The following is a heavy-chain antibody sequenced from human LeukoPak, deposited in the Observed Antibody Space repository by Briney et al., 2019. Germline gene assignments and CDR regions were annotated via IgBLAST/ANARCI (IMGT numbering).Heavy chain of an antibody. CDR3: ARVLAIFGLDTTDFYMDV. V-gene: IGHV4-59*11. J-gene: IGHJ6*03. CDR1: GASISSHY. D-gene: IGHD3/OR15-3a*01. Sequence: SETLSLTCAVSGASISSHYWSWIRQPPGKGLEWIGYTSGSISDNPSLRSRVAVSVDPSQNQVSLSLTSVTAADTAVYYCARVLAIFGLDTTDFYMDVWGKGTTVTVSS. CDR2: TSGSI.